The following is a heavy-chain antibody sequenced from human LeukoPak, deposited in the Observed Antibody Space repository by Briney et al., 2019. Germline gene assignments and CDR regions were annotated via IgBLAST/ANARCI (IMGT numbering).Heavy chain of an antibody. CDR3: ARHNYGSGSVDY. CDR1: GGSISSSSYY. Sequence: PSQTLSLTCTVSGGSISSSSYYWGWIRQPPGKGLEWIGSIYYSGSTYYNPSLKSRVTISVDTSKNQFSLKLSSVIAADTAVYYCARHNYGSGSVDYWGQGTLVTVSS. D-gene: IGHD3-10*01. V-gene: IGHV4-39*01. CDR2: IYYSGST. J-gene: IGHJ4*02.